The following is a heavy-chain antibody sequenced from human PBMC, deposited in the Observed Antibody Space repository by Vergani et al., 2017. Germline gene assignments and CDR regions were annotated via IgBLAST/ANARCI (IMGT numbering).Heavy chain of an antibody. J-gene: IGHJ4*02. D-gene: IGHD4-17*01. CDR3: ARGHDYGDYFDY. CDR1: GFTFNHYA. V-gene: IGHV3-23*01. CDR2: ISGSGGST. Sequence: EVQLLESGGDLVQPGGSLRLSCAASGFTFNHYAMNWVRQAPGKGLEWVSGISGSGGSTYYAGSVKGRFTISRDSSKNTLYLQMNSLSAGYTAVYYCARGHDYGDYFDYWGQGTLVTVSS.